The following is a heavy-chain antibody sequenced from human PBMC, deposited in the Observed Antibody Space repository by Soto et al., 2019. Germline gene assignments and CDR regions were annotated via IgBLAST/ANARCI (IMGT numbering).Heavy chain of an antibody. J-gene: IGHJ6*02. CDR2: IIPILGIA. Sequence: QVQLVQSGAEVKKPGSSVKVSCKASGGTFSSYTISWVRQAPGQGLEWMGRIIPILGIANYAQKFQGRVTMTADKSASTAYMELSSLRSEDTAVYYCAVSYSGYDPYYYGMDVWGQGTTVTVSS. CDR1: GGTFSSYT. V-gene: IGHV1-69*02. D-gene: IGHD5-12*01. CDR3: AVSYSGYDPYYYGMDV.